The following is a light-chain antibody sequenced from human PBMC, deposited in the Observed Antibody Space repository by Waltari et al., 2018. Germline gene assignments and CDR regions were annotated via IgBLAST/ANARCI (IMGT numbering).Light chain of an antibody. CDR1: QSASSSY. J-gene: IGKJ2*01. V-gene: IGKV3-11*01. CDR2: DES. Sequence: DIVLTQSPATLSLSPGERATLSCRASQSASSSYFAWYQQRPCQAPRLLIYDESNRATGIPARFSCSVSGTDFTLTISCLEPEEFAAYYSQQRSNWPPMYSFVQATKLEMK. CDR3: QQRSNWPPMYS.